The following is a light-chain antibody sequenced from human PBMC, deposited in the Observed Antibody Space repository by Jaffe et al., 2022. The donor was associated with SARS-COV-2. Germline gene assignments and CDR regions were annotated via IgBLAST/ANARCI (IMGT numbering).Light chain of an antibody. V-gene: IGKV3-20*01. CDR3: QQYANSPGT. Sequence: EIVLTQSPGTLSLSPGESATLSCRASQSVSTYLAWYQQKPGQAPRLLIYGTSSRATDIPDRFSGSGSGTDFTLTISRLEPEDFAVYFCQQYANSPGTFGRGTKVEIE. CDR1: QSVSTY. CDR2: GTS. J-gene: IGKJ1*01.